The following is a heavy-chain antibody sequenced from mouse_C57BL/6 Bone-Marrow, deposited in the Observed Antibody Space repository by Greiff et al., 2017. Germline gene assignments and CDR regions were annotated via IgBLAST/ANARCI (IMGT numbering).Heavy chain of an antibody. J-gene: IGHJ2*01. CDR2: IDPSDSYA. CDR3: ARSNDDY. V-gene: IGHV1-50*01. D-gene: IGHD2-12*01. CDR1: GYTFTSYW. Sequence: QVQLQQPGAELVKPGASVKLSCKASGYTFTSYWMQWVKQRPGQGLEWIGEIDPSDSYANYNQKFKGKATLTVDTSSSTAYMQLSSLTSEDSAVDYWARSNDDYWGQGTTLTVSS.